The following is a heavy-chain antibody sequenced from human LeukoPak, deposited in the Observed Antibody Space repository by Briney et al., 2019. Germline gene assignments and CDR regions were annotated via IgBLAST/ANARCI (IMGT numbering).Heavy chain of an antibody. CDR2: IHYTGST. J-gene: IGHJ5*02. Sequence: SETLSLTCTVSGGSISSYYWSWIRQSPEKGLECIGYIHYTGSTNYNPSLKSRVTISVETSQNQFSLKLKSVTAADTAVYYCARGGYYGSGNDFRFDPWGQGTLVTVSS. V-gene: IGHV4-59*01. CDR1: GGSISSYY. CDR3: ARGGYYGSGNDFRFDP. D-gene: IGHD3-10*01.